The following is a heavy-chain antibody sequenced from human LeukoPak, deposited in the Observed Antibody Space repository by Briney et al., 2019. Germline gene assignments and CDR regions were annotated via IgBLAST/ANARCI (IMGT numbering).Heavy chain of an antibody. CDR1: GFTFSSYW. D-gene: IGHD3-9*01. V-gene: IGHV3-7*01. CDR2: IKQDGSEK. CDR3: ARAVVKVLRYFDWFDLGYYYMDV. J-gene: IGHJ6*03. Sequence: HPGGSPRLSCAASGFTFSSYWMSWVRQAPGKGLEWVANIKQDGSEKYYVDSVKGRFTISRDNAKNSLYLQMNSLRAVDTAVYYCARAVVKVLRYFDWFDLGYYYMDVWGKGTTVTVSS.